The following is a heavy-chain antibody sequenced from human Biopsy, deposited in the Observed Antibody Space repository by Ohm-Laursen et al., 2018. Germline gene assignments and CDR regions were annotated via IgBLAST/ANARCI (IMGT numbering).Heavy chain of an antibody. CDR3: GRAVRNQLLTDP. D-gene: IGHD1-7*01. J-gene: IGHJ5*02. CDR2: LNPVSGNS. CDR1: GYTFTSYD. Sequence: SVKVSCKASGYTFTSYDITWVRQASGQGPEWIGRLNPVSGNSNFGQKFRGRVTVTSDTSISTAYMELSGLTSDDTATYYCGRAVRNQLLTDPWGQGTLVTVTS. V-gene: IGHV1-8*01.